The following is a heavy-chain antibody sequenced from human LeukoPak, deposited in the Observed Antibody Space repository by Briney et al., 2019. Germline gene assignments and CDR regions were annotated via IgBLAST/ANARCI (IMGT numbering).Heavy chain of an antibody. Sequence: PGGSLRLSCAASGFTFSSYSMNWVRQAPGKGLEWVSYISSSSSTIYYADSVKGRFTISRDNTKNSLYLQMYSLRAEDTAVYYCARDRYDFWSGYYPFDYWGRGTLVTVSS. V-gene: IGHV3-48*01. CDR1: GFTFSSYS. CDR2: ISSSSSTI. CDR3: ARDRYDFWSGYYPFDY. D-gene: IGHD3-3*01. J-gene: IGHJ4*02.